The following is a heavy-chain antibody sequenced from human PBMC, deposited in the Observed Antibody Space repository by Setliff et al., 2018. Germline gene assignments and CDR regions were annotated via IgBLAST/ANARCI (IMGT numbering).Heavy chain of an antibody. V-gene: IGHV4-39*07. Sequence: SETLSLTCTVSGGSISSSSHYWGWIRQPPGKGLEWIGSIYYTGSTYYSPSPKSRVTMSVDTSKRQFSLKLGSATAADTAVYYCARDMGQPYYFESWGLGTLVTVSS. CDR2: IYYTGST. J-gene: IGHJ4*02. CDR3: ARDMGQPYYFES. D-gene: IGHD1-1*01. CDR1: GGSISSSSHY.